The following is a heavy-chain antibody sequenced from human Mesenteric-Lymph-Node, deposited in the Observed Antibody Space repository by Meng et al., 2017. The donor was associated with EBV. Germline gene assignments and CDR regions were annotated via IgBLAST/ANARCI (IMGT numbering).Heavy chain of an antibody. J-gene: IGHJ4*02. Sequence: LQGSGPGLVKPSEPLALTCTVQGDSISSDSPYWGWIRQPPGKGLEWIGTIYYSGSTYYNPSLKSRVTVSMDTSKNQFSLKLRSVTATDTAIYYCARHGYQPLLYGYYFDYWGQGTLVTGSS. CDR3: ARHGYQPLLYGYYFDY. CDR1: GDSISSDSPY. V-gene: IGHV4-39*01. D-gene: IGHD2-2*02. CDR2: IYYSGST.